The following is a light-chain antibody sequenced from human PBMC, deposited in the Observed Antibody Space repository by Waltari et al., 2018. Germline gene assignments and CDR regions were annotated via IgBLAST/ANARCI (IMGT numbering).Light chain of an antibody. CDR2: EVT. Sequence: QAALTQPPSESGSPGQSVTISCTGTRSDIGGYNYVSWYQQHPGKAPKLIIYEVTERPSGVPDRFSGSKSGNTASLTVSGLRNEDEADYYCPSYSGSDTVVFGGGTKLTVL. CDR1: RSDIGGYNY. J-gene: IGLJ2*01. V-gene: IGLV2-8*01. CDR3: PSYSGSDTVV.